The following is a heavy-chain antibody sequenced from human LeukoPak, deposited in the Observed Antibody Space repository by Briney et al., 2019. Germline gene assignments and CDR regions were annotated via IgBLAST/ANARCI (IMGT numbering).Heavy chain of an antibody. CDR1: GFTFSSYA. CDR2: ISGSGGST. D-gene: IGHD3-9*01. Sequence: GGSLRLSCAASGFTFSSYAMSWVRQAPGKGLEWVSAISGSGGSTYYADSVKGRFTISRDNSKNTLYLQMNSLRAEDTAVYYCAKSGILTGYAPNWFDPWGQGTLVTVSS. CDR3: AKSGILTGYAPNWFDP. J-gene: IGHJ5*02. V-gene: IGHV3-23*01.